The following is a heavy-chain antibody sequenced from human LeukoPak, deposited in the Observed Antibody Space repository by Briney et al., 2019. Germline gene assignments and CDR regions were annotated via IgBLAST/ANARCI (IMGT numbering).Heavy chain of an antibody. J-gene: IGHJ4*02. CDR2: ISWNSGSI. Sequence: AGRSLRLSCAASGFTFDDYAMHWVRHAPGKGLEWVSGISWNSGSIGYADSVKGRFTISRDNAKNSLYLQMNSLRAEDTALYYCAKVLLPGDCGFFETCFDYWGQGTLVTVSS. CDR1: GFTFDDYA. CDR3: AKVLLPGDCGFFETCFDY. V-gene: IGHV3-9*01. D-gene: IGHD2-21*02.